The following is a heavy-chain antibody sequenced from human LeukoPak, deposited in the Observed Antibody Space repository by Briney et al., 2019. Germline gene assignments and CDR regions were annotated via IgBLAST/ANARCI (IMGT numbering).Heavy chain of an antibody. CDR2: MNPNSGNT. CDR3: ARARYGDYRFDY. D-gene: IGHD4-17*01. J-gene: IGHJ4*02. Sequence: ASVKVSCKASGYTFTSYDTNWVRQATGQGLEWMGWMNPNSGNTGYAQKFQGRVTMTRNTSISTAYMELSSLRSEDTAVYYCARARYGDYRFDYWGQGTLVTVSS. CDR1: GYTFTSYD. V-gene: IGHV1-8*01.